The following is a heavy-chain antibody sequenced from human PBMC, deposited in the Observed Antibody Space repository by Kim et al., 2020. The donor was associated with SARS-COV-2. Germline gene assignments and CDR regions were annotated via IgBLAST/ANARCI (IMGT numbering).Heavy chain of an antibody. CDR3: AREGGERLLNYMDV. V-gene: IGHV3-11*01. CDR2: ISGGESTI. J-gene: IGHJ6*03. Sequence: GGSLRLSCAASGFTFSTYYMSWIRHSPGKGLEWLSYISGGESTIVYADSVKGRFTISRDNAKNSLYLQMNSLRADDTAVYYCAREGGERLLNYMDVWGKGTAVTVSS. CDR1: GFTFSTYY. D-gene: IGHD6-25*01.